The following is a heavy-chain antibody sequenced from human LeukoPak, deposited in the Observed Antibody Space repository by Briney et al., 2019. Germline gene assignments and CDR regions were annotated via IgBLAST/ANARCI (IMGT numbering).Heavy chain of an antibody. V-gene: IGHV4-34*01. J-gene: IGHJ5*01. CDR2: VKHDGDT. CDR3: ARGPVALPNDRLSLFFDF. CDR1: GASFNTYY. D-gene: IGHD2-8*01. Sequence: KPSETLSLTCAVYGASFNTYYWTWLRQSPDKGLEWIGEVKHDGDTNVNPSLRSRVVMSVDASKNQFSLKMTSVTAADTAIYFCARGPVALPNDRLSLFFDFWGQGTLVTVSS.